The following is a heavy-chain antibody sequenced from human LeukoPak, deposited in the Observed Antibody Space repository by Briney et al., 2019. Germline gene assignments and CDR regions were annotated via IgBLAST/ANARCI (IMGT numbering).Heavy chain of an antibody. D-gene: IGHD6-19*01. Sequence: SETLSLTCTVSGGSISSYYWSWIRQPPGKGLEWIGYIYYSGTTNYNPSLKSRVTISVDTSKNQFSLKLSSVTAADTAVYYCARSTQGAVAGKFDYWGQGTLVTVSS. CDR2: IYYSGTT. V-gene: IGHV4-59*01. CDR1: GGSISSYY. CDR3: ARSTQGAVAGKFDY. J-gene: IGHJ4*02.